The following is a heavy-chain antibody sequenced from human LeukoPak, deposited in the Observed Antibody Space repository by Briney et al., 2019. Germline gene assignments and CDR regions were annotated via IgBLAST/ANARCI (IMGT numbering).Heavy chain of an antibody. D-gene: IGHD3-16*01. CDR2: ISGSGGST. V-gene: IGHV3-23*01. CDR1: GFTFSSYA. Sequence: GGSLRLSCAASGFTFSSYAMNWVRQAPGKGLEWVSGISGSGGSTNYADSVKGRFTVSRDNSKNTLYLQMNSLRAEDTAVYYCAKDRSRLGGPEDYWGQGTLVTVSS. J-gene: IGHJ4*02. CDR3: AKDRSRLGGPEDY.